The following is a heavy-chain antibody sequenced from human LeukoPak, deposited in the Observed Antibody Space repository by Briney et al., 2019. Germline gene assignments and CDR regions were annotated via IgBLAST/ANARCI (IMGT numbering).Heavy chain of an antibody. CDR1: GGSVSSYY. J-gene: IGHJ6*02. V-gene: IGHV4-59*02. CDR3: ARVPSSGDYYYYGMDV. CDR2: IYYSGST. D-gene: IGHD4-17*01. Sequence: PSETLSLTCTVSGGSVSSYYWSWIRQPPGKGLEWIGYIYYSGSTNYNPSLKSRVTISVDTSKNQFSLKLSSVTAADTAVYYCARVPSSGDYYYYGMDVWGQGTTVTVSS.